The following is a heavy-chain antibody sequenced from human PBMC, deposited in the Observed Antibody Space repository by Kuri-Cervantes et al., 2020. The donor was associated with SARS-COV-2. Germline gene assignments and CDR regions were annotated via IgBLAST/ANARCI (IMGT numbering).Heavy chain of an antibody. CDR1: GGSFSGYY. Sequence: GSLRLSCAVYGGSFSGYYWSWIRQSPGKGLEWIGEINHSGSTNYNPSLKSRVTISVDTSKNQFSLKLSSVTAADTAVYYCAREEGYYYYYMDVWGKGTKVTVAS. CDR2: INHSGST. J-gene: IGHJ6*03. CDR3: AREEGYYYYYMDV. V-gene: IGHV4-34*01.